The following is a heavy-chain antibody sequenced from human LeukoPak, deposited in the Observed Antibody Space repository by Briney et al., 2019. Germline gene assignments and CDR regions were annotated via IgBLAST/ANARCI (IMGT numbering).Heavy chain of an antibody. D-gene: IGHD3-10*01. CDR1: GFTFSSYW. CDR2: IKQDGSEK. J-gene: IGHJ4*02. CDR3: ARAESSGLWFGELPIDY. Sequence: GGSLRLSCAASGFTFSSYWMSWVRQAPGKGLEWVANIKQDGSEKYYVDSVKGRFTISRDNAKNSLYLQMNSLRAEDTAVYYCARAESSGLWFGELPIDYWGQGTLATVSS. V-gene: IGHV3-7*03.